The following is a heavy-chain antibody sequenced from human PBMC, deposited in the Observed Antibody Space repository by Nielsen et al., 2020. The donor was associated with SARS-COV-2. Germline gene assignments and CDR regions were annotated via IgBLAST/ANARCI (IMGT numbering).Heavy chain of an antibody. J-gene: IGHJ4*02. Sequence: GGSLRLSCAASGFTFSSYAMSWVRQAPGKGLEWVSAISGSGGSTYYADSVKGQFTISRDNSKNTLYLQMNSLRAEDTAVYYCAKDQGEMATKFPQYYFDYWGQGTLVTVSS. V-gene: IGHV3-23*01. CDR2: ISGSGGST. CDR3: AKDQGEMATKFPQYYFDY. CDR1: GFTFSSYA. D-gene: IGHD5-24*01.